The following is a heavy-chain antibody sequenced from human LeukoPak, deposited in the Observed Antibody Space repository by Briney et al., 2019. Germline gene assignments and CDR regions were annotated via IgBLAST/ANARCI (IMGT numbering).Heavy chain of an antibody. CDR3: ARLTAGATTFPDY. J-gene: IGHJ4*02. V-gene: IGHV4-38-2*02. CDR1: GYSISSGYY. D-gene: IGHD1-26*01. CDR2: IYHSGST. Sequence: SETLSLTCTVSGYSISSGYYWGWIRQPPGKGLEWIGNIYHSGSTYYNPSLKNRVTISVDTSKNQFSLKLSSVTAADTAMYYCARLTAGATTFPDYWGQGTLVTVSS.